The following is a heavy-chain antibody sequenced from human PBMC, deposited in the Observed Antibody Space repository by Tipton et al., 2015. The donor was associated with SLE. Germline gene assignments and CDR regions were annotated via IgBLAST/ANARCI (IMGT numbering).Heavy chain of an antibody. Sequence: TLSLTCTVSGGSISSHYWSWIRQPPGKGLEWIGYIYYSGSTNYNPSLKSRVTISVDTSKNQFSLKLSSVTAADTAVYYCARGTETGVVPRFREGAFDIWGQGTMVTVSS. CDR2: IYYSGST. D-gene: IGHD2-2*01. CDR3: ARGTETGVVPRFREGAFDI. V-gene: IGHV4-59*11. CDR1: GGSISSHY. J-gene: IGHJ3*02.